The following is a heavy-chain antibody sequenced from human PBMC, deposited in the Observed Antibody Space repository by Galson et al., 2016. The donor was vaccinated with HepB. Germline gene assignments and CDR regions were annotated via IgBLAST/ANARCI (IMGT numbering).Heavy chain of an antibody. CDR3: AREEYSSSCYYFDY. D-gene: IGHD6-13*01. CDR1: GYTFTSYA. V-gene: IGHV1-3*01. J-gene: IGHJ4*02. Sequence: SVKVSCKASGYTFTSYAMHWVRQAPGQRLEWMGWINAGNGNTKYSQKFQGRVTLTSHTSASKAYMELSSLRSEDTAVYYCAREEYSSSCYYFDYWGQGTLVTVSA. CDR2: INAGNGNT.